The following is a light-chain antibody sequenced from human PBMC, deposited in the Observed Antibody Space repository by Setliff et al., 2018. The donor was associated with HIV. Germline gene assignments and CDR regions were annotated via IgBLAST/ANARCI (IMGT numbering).Light chain of an antibody. CDR2: DDS. CDR3: QVWDSRSDYPYV. J-gene: IGLJ1*01. V-gene: IGLV3-21*03. Sequence: SYVLAQSPSVSMAPGKTARITCGGNNIGSKSVHWYQQKPGQAPVLVIYDDSVRPSGIPERFSGSNSDNTATLIISRIEAGDEADFYCQVWDSRSDYPYVFGTGTKVTVL. CDR1: NIGSKS.